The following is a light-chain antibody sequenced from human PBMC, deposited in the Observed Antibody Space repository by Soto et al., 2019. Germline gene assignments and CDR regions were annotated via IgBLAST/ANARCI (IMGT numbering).Light chain of an antibody. J-gene: IGKJ5*01. CDR1: QTISSY. CDR2: AAS. Sequence: DIQMTQSPSSLSASVVYRVTITCRASQTISSYLNWYQQKPGKAPKLLIYAASTLQSGVPSRFSGSGSGTDFTLTISCLQSEDFATYYCQQYYSYPLTFGQGTRLEIK. CDR3: QQYYSYPLT. V-gene: IGKV1-39*01.